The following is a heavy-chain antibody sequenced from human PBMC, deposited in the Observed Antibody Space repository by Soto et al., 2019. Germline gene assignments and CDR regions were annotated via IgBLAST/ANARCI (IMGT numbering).Heavy chain of an antibody. Sequence: GGSLRLSCAASGFTFSSYAMNWVRQAPGKGLEYVSAISSNGGSTYYADSVKGRFTISRDNSKNTLYLQMGSLRAEDMALYYCARKLTLPGIAAAGPGPFDYWGQGTLVTVSS. CDR1: GFTFSSYA. J-gene: IGHJ4*02. CDR2: ISSNGGST. V-gene: IGHV3-64*02. CDR3: ARKLTLPGIAAAGPGPFDY. D-gene: IGHD6-25*01.